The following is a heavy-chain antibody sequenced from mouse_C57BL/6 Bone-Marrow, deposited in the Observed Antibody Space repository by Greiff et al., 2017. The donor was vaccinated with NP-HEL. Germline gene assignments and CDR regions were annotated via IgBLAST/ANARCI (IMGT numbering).Heavy chain of an antibody. CDR1: GYTFTSYW. D-gene: IGHD1-1*01. J-gene: IGHJ3*01. Sequence: VQVVESGAELAKPGASVKLSCKASGYTFTSYWMHWVKQRPGQGLEWIGYIYPGSGYTKYNQKFKDKATLTADKSSSTAYMQLSSLTYEGSALYYCARGIYYYGSTWFAYWGQGTLVTVSA. V-gene: IGHV1-7*01. CDR2: IYPGSGYT. CDR3: ARGIYYYGSTWFAY.